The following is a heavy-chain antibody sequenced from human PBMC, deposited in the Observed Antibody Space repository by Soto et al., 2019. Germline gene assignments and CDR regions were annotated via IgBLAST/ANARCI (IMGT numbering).Heavy chain of an antibody. CDR1: GFTFSSYA. J-gene: IGHJ4*02. D-gene: IGHD3-22*01. CDR2: ISGSGGST. Sequence: PGGSLRLSCAASGFTFSSYAMSWVRQAPGKGLEWVSAISGSGGSTYYAESMKGRFTISRDNSKNSLYLQMNSLRAEDTAVYYCAKDITRYYDSSGGDFDYWGQGTLVTVSS. CDR3: AKDITRYYDSSGGDFDY. V-gene: IGHV3-23*01.